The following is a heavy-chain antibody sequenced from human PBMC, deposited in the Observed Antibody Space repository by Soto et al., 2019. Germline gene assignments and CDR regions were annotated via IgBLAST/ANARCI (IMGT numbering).Heavy chain of an antibody. D-gene: IGHD3-22*01. V-gene: IGHV1-69*13. Sequence: SVKVSCKASGGTFSSYAISWVRQAPGQGLEWMGGIIPIFGTANYAQKFQGRVTITADESTSTAYMELSSLRSEDTAVYYCASAYYYDSSGYSDYYYYGMDVWGQGTTVTVSS. CDR1: GGTFSSYA. J-gene: IGHJ6*02. CDR2: IIPIFGTA. CDR3: ASAYYYDSSGYSDYYYYGMDV.